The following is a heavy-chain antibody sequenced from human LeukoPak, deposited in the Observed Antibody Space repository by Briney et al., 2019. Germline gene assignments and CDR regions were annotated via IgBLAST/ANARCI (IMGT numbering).Heavy chain of an antibody. J-gene: IGHJ3*02. D-gene: IGHD1-1*01. Sequence: GGSLRLSCAASGFTFSDYYMSWIRQAPGKGLEWVSYISSSGSTIYYADSVKGRFTISRDNAKNSLYLQMNSLRGEDTAVYYCARDRRWNDDGAFDIWGQGTMVTVSS. CDR1: GFTFSDYY. V-gene: IGHV3-11*04. CDR2: ISSSGSTI. CDR3: ARDRRWNDDGAFDI.